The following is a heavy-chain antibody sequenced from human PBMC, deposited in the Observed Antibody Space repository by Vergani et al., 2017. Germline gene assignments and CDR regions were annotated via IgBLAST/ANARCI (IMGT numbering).Heavy chain of an antibody. Sequence: QVQLQQWGAGLLKPSETLSLTCAVYGGSFSGYYWSWIRQPPGKGLEWFGEINHSGSTNYNPSLKSRVTISVDTSKNQFSLKLSSVTAADTAVYYCARGNKDNAMVKDYYYYMDVWGKGP. CDR3: ARGNKDNAMVKDYYYYMDV. CDR2: INHSGST. V-gene: IGHV4-34*01. D-gene: IGHD5-18*01. CDR1: GGSFSGYY. J-gene: IGHJ6*03.